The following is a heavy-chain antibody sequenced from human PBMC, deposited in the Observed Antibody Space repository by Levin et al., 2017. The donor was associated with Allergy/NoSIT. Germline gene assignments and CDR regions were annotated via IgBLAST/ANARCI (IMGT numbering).Heavy chain of an antibody. D-gene: IGHD4-11*01. J-gene: IGHJ6*03. V-gene: IGHV3-30*18. CDR2: ISYDGSNK. Sequence: GGSLRLSCAASGFTFSTYGMHWVRQAPGKGLEWVAVISYDGSNKHYADSVKGRFTISRDNSKNTLYLQMNSLRADDTAVYYCAKTRCYSNYVADCYYYMDVWGKGTTVTVFS. CDR1: GFTFSTYG. CDR3: AKTRCYSNYVADCYYYMDV.